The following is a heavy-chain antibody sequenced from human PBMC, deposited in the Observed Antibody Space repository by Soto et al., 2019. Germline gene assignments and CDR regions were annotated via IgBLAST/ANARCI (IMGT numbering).Heavy chain of an antibody. Sequence: VQLVESGGGLAQPGRSLRLSCAASGFAFDDFAMHWVRQAPGKGLXWVSGITSNSGTIGYADSVKGRFSISRDNAKKSLYLQMNSLRTEDTALYYCAKDYCSGTSCYGHYYYYMDVWGKGATVTVSS. V-gene: IGHV3-9*01. CDR1: GFAFDDFA. CDR3: AKDYCSGTSCYGHYYYYMDV. D-gene: IGHD2-2*01. J-gene: IGHJ6*03. CDR2: ITSNSGTI.